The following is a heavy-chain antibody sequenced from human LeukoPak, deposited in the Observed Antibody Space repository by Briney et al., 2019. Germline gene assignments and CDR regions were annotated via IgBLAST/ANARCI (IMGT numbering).Heavy chain of an antibody. J-gene: IGHJ3*02. CDR3: ARRDYDFWSGYYTDAFDI. CDR1: GGSISSGSYY. V-gene: IGHV4-61*02. CDR2: IYTSGST. Sequence: SETLSHTCTVSGGSISSGSYYWSWIRQPAGKGLEWIGRIYTSGSTNYNPSLKSRVTISVDTSKNQFSLKLSSVTAADTAVYYCARRDYDFWSGYYTDAFDIWGQGTMVTVSS. D-gene: IGHD3-3*01.